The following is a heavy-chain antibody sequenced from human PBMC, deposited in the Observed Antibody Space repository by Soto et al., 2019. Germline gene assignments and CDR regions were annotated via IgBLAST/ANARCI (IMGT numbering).Heavy chain of an antibody. CDR3: ARESEDLTSNFDY. CDR2: ISSTTHYI. CDR1: GFTFTRYS. V-gene: IGHV3-21*06. Sequence: LRLSCAASGFTFTRYSMNWVRQAPGKGLEWVSSISSTTHYIYYADSMRGRFTISRDNAKNAVYLEMNSLRAEDTAVYYCARESEDLTSNFDYWGQGALVTVSS. J-gene: IGHJ4*02.